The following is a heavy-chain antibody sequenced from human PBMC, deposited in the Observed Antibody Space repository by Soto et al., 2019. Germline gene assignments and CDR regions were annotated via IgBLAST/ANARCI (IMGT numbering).Heavy chain of an antibody. D-gene: IGHD3-22*01. CDR3: AKDYSSAKALTYYGMDV. Sequence: GGSLRLSCAASGFTFDDYAMHWVRQAPGKGLEWVSGISWNSGSIGYADSVKGRFTISRDNAKNSLYLQMNSLRAEDTALYYCAKDYSSAKALTYYGMDVCGQGTTVTVYS. CDR2: ISWNSGSI. J-gene: IGHJ6*02. CDR1: GFTFDDYA. V-gene: IGHV3-9*01.